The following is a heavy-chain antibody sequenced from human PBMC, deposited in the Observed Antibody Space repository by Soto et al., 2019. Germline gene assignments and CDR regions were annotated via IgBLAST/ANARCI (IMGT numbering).Heavy chain of an antibody. J-gene: IGHJ4*01. CDR1: GFTVSSKY. CDR2: VKSKTDGGTT. D-gene: IGHD4-17*01. CDR3: TTDSYMTNIIVRFDY. Sequence: GWSLRLSCAASGFTVSSKYMSWVRQAPGKGLEWVGRVKSKTDGGTTDFAAPVKGRFAISRDDSKNMVYLEMNSLKTEDTAIYYCTTDSYMTNIIVRFDYWGHGTLVTVSS. V-gene: IGHV3-15*01.